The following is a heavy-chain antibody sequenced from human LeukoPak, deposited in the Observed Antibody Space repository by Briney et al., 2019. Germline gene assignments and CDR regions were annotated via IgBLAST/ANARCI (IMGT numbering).Heavy chain of an antibody. J-gene: IGHJ4*02. D-gene: IGHD3-22*01. Sequence: GESLKISCKGSGYSFPSYWLGWVRQMPGKGLEWVGIIYPGDSDTRYSPSFQGQVTISADKSISTAFLQWSSLKASDTAVYYCARRHYYDSSVAYWGQGTLVTVSS. CDR2: IYPGDSDT. CDR3: ARRHYYDSSVAY. V-gene: IGHV5-51*01. CDR1: GYSFPSYW.